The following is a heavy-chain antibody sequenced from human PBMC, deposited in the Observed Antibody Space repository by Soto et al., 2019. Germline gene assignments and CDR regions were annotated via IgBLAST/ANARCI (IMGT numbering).Heavy chain of an antibody. J-gene: IGHJ6*02. Sequence: EVQLVESGGGLVQPGGSLRLSCAASGFTFSSYWMSWVRQAPGKGLEWVANIKEDGSEKYYVDSVKGRFTISRDNAKKSLSLQMNSLRDEETAVYYCARGGMYPNYYYYGMDVWGQGTTVTVSS. CDR1: GFTFSSYW. CDR2: IKEDGSEK. V-gene: IGHV3-7*04. CDR3: ARGGMYPNYYYYGMDV. D-gene: IGHD6-13*01.